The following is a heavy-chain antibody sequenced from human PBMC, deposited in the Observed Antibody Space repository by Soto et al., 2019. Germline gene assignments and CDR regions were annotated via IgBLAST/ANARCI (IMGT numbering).Heavy chain of an antibody. CDR2: IHHSGSI. CDR1: GDSISSDYYH. Sequence: SETLSLTCTVSGDSISSDYYHWTWIRQSPGKGLEWIGYIHHSGSILYNPSLKSRVTISVDTSKNQFSLHLTSVTAADTAVYFCASEDDGGDSLDVRGQGTTVTGFS. D-gene: IGHD2-21*02. J-gene: IGHJ6*02. CDR3: ASEDDGGDSLDV. V-gene: IGHV4-30-4*08.